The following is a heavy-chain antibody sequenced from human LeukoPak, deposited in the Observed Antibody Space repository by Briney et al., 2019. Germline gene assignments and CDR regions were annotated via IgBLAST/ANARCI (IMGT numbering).Heavy chain of an antibody. CDR1: GYTFTRYH. Sequence: GASVKVSCKASGYTFTRYHMHWVRQAPGQGLEWMGRINPNTGGTEYAQKFQGRVTVTRDTSISTAYMDLSRLRSDDTAVYYCARRGDYSLYYFDYWGQGTLVTVSS. V-gene: IGHV1-2*06. CDR2: INPNTGGT. J-gene: IGHJ4*02. D-gene: IGHD4-11*01. CDR3: ARRGDYSLYYFDY.